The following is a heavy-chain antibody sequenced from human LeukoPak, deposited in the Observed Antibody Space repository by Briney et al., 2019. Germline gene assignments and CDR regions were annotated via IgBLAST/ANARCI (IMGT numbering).Heavy chain of an antibody. CDR2: ISYDGRNK. Sequence: PGGSLRLSCGASGFSFRNYAMHWVRQAPGKGLEWVAVISYDGRNKFYGGSVKGRFTISRDNSQNTLYLQMNSLRAEDTAVYYCARDCIEGAIKPWGYDAFEIWGQGTLVAVSP. D-gene: IGHD1-26*01. V-gene: IGHV3-30*04. CDR3: ARDCIEGAIKPWGYDAFEI. CDR1: GFSFRNYA. J-gene: IGHJ3*02.